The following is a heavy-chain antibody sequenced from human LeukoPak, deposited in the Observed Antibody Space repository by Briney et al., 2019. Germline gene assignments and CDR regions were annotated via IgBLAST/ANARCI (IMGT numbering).Heavy chain of an antibody. V-gene: IGHV4-34*01. CDR2: IYYSGST. D-gene: IGHD6-6*01. J-gene: IGHJ4*02. CDR3: ARHVRWGRAARSHFDC. CDR1: GGSFSGYY. Sequence: PSETLSLTCAVYGGSFSGYYLSWIRQPPGKGLEWIGSIYYSGSTYYNPSFKSRVTISVDTSKNQFSLKLSSVTAADTAVYYCARHVRWGRAARSHFDCWGQGTLVTVSS.